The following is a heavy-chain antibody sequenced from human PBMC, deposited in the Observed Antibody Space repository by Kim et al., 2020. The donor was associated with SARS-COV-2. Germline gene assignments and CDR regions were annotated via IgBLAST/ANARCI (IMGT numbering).Heavy chain of an antibody. CDR2: ISTNTGNP. J-gene: IGHJ4*02. Sequence: ASVKVSCKASGYTLTDYAMNWVRQAPGQGLEWMGWISTNTGNPTYAQDLTGRFVFSLDTSVNTAYLQINSLKAEDTAVYYCAKNRRYSTSGLRYFDHWGQGTLVTVSS. V-gene: IGHV7-4-1*02. CDR1: GYTLTDYA. D-gene: IGHD6-6*01. CDR3: AKNRRYSTSGLRYFDH.